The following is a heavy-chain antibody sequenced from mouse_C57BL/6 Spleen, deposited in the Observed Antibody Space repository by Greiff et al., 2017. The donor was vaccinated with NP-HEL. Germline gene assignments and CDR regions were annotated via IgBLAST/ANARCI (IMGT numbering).Heavy chain of an antibody. V-gene: IGHV1-64*01. J-gene: IGHJ1*03. CDR3: ARSDLYFDV. CDR2: IHPNSGST. CDR1: GYTFTSYW. Sequence: VQLQQPGAELVKPGASVKLSCKASGYTFTSYWMHWVKQRPGQGLEWIGMIHPNSGSTNYNEKFKSKATLTVDKSSSTAYMQLSSLTSEDSAFYYCARSDLYFDVWGTGTTVTVSS.